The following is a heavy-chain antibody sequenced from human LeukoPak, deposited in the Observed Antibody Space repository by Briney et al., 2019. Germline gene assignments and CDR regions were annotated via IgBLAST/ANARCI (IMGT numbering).Heavy chain of an antibody. Sequence: GGSLRLSCAASRFSFSNYWMHWVRQAPGKGLVWVSRVKSDGSNPSYADSVKGRFTISRDNAENMLYLQMNTLGAEDTAVYYCARDIVSGSGILDYWGQGTLVTVSS. V-gene: IGHV3-74*01. CDR2: VKSDGSNP. D-gene: IGHD3-10*01. CDR1: RFSFSNYW. J-gene: IGHJ4*02. CDR3: ARDIVSGSGILDY.